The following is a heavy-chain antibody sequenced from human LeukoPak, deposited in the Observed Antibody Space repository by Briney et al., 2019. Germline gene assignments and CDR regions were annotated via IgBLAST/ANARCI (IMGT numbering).Heavy chain of an antibody. D-gene: IGHD1-26*01. J-gene: IGHJ4*02. CDR2: ISSSGSTI. CDR1: GFTSSDYY. Sequence: GGFLRLSCAASGFTSSDYYMSWIRQAPGKGLEWVSYISSSGSTIYYADSVKGRFTISRDNAKNSLYLQMNSLRAEDTAVYYCARDKIVGASRFDYWGQGTLVTVSS. CDR3: ARDKIVGASRFDY. V-gene: IGHV3-11*04.